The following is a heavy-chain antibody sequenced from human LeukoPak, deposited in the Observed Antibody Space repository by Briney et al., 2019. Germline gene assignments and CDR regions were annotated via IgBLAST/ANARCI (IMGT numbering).Heavy chain of an antibody. CDR2: ISSSSSYI. J-gene: IGHJ4*02. V-gene: IGHV3-21*04. CDR1: GFTFSSYS. D-gene: IGHD3-22*01. CDR3: AKTNGYYSD. Sequence: GGSLRLSCAASGFTFSSYSMNWVRQAPGKGLEWVSSISSSSSYIYYADSLKGRFTISRDNSKNSLSLQVSSLRAEDTAVYYCAKTNGYYSDWGQGTLVTVSS.